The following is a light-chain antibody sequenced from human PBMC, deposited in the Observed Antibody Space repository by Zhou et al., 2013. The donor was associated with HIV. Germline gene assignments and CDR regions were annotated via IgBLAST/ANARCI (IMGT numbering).Light chain of an antibody. V-gene: IGKV1-17*01. Sequence: DIRMTQSPSSLSASVGDRVTITCRASQGITNQLIWYQQRPGKAPKRLIYGASNLEFGVPSRFTGSGSGTEFTLTISSLEPEDFATYYCLQYNTFPFTFGPGTKV. CDR1: QGITNQ. J-gene: IGKJ3*01. CDR2: GAS. CDR3: LQYNTFPFT.